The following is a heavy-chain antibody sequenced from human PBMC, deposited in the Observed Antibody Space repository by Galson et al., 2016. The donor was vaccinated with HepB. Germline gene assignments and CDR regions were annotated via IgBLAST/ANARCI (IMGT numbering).Heavy chain of an antibody. CDR1: GFNFSTHG. V-gene: IGHV3-30*18. CDR2: ISSDEINK. CDR3: AKVGCSGGSCYSGAGFDY. Sequence: SLRLSCAASGFNFSTHGMHWVRQAPGKGLEWLAVISSDEINKYYADSVKGRFTISRDTSKNTVYLQMNSLRAEDTAVYHCAKVGCSGGSCYSGAGFDYWGQGTLVTVSS. D-gene: IGHD2-15*01. J-gene: IGHJ4*02.